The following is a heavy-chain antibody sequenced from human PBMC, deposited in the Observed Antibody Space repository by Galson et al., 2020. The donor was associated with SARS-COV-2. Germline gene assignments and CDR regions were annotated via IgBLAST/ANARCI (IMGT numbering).Heavy chain of an antibody. Sequence: GSLKISCKGSGYSFTSHWIGWVRQMPGKGLEWMGIIYPGDSDTRYSPSFQGQVTISADKSISTAYLQWSSLKASDTAMYYCARRVGYCSSTNCARNGWFDPWGQGTLVTVSS. V-gene: IGHV5-51*01. CDR2: IYPGDSDT. CDR1: GYSFTSHW. J-gene: IGHJ5*02. D-gene: IGHD2-2*01. CDR3: ARRVGYCSSTNCARNGWFDP.